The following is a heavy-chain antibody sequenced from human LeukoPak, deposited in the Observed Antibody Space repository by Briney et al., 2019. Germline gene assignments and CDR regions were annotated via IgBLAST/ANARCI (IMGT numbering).Heavy chain of an antibody. Sequence: GGSLRLSCAASGFTFSSYAMSWLRQAPGKGLEWVSAISGSGGSTYYADSVKGRFTISRDNSKNTLYLQMNSLRAEDTAVYYCAKGLAIDYDSSGGTWGQGTLVTVSS. V-gene: IGHV3-23*01. D-gene: IGHD3-22*01. CDR3: AKGLAIDYDSSGGT. J-gene: IGHJ5*02. CDR2: ISGSGGST. CDR1: GFTFSSYA.